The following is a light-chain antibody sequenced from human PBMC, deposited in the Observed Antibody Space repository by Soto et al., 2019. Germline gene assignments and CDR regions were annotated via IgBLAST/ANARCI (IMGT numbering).Light chain of an antibody. CDR3: SSYTGSGTF. CDR2: AVT. Sequence: QSVLTQPASVSGSPGQSIAISCTGTSSDVGGYDQVSWYQQHPGKAPKLMIYAVTTRPSGVSNRFSGSKSGNTASLTISGLQAEDEADYYCSSYTGSGTFFGGGTKPTVL. V-gene: IGLV2-14*01. CDR1: SSDVGGYDQ. J-gene: IGLJ2*01.